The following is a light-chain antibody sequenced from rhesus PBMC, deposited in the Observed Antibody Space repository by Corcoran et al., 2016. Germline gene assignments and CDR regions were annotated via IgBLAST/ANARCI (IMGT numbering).Light chain of an antibody. Sequence: DIQMTQSPSSLSASVGDRVTITCRASENVNNYLNLYPQKPGKAPKLLLYKASTLQSGVTSRFSGSGSGTDYTFTISSLQPEDVATYYCQHGYGTPYSFGQGTKVEIK. CDR3: QHGYGTPYS. CDR1: ENVNNY. V-gene: IGKV1-74*01. CDR2: KAS. J-gene: IGKJ2*01.